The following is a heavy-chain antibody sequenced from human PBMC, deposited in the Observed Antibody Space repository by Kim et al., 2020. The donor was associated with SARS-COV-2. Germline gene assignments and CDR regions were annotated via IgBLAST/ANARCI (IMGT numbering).Heavy chain of an antibody. D-gene: IGHD2-2*01. Sequence: SVKVSCKASGGTFSSYAISWVRQAPGQGLEWMGGIIPIFGTANYAQKFQGRVTITADESTSTAYMELSSLRSEDTAVYYCAVGNCSSTSCYFGFDYWGQGTLVTVSS. CDR2: IIPIFGTA. J-gene: IGHJ4*02. CDR3: AVGNCSSTSCYFGFDY. V-gene: IGHV1-69*13. CDR1: GGTFSSYA.